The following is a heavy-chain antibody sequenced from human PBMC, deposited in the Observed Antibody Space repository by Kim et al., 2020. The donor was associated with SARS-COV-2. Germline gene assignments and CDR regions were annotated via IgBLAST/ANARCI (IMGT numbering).Heavy chain of an antibody. J-gene: IGHJ6*02. CDR3: ARDRVFDYYGMDV. D-gene: IGHD6-13*01. V-gene: IGHV6-1*01. Sequence: QTLSLTCAISGDSVSSNSAAWNWIRQSPSRGLEWLGRTYYRFKCYNDYALSVKSRITSNPDTSKNQFSLQLDSVTPEDTAVYYCARDRVFDYYGMDVWGPGATVTVSS. CDR2: TYYRFKCYN. CDR1: GDSVSSNSAA.